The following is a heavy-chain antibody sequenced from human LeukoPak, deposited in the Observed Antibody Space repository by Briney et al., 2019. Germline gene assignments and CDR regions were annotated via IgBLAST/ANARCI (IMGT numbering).Heavy chain of an antibody. CDR2: INSDGSSI. V-gene: IGHV3-74*01. D-gene: IGHD5-12*01. CDR3: AKGRYSGTTYYFDY. CDR1: GFTFSSHW. J-gene: IGHJ4*02. Sequence: GGSLRLSCAASGFTFSSHWMHWVRQAPGKGLVWVSRINSDGSSISYADSVKGRFTISRDNAKNSLYLQMNSLRAEDTAIYHCAKGRYSGTTYYFDYWGQGTLVTVSS.